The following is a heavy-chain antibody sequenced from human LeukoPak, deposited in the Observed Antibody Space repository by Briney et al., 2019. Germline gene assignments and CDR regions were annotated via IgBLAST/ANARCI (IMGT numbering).Heavy chain of an antibody. D-gene: IGHD3-10*01. CDR3: AKDVWFGDP. Sequence: RAGGSLRLSCAASGFTFRDYTMSWVRQAPGKGLEWVSGISGNRGSTYHADPVKGGFPIYRDNYKNTLYLQMNSLRAEDTAVYYCAKDVWFGDPWGQGTLVTVSS. CDR2: ISGNRGST. J-gene: IGHJ5*02. CDR1: GFTFRDYT. V-gene: IGHV3-23*01.